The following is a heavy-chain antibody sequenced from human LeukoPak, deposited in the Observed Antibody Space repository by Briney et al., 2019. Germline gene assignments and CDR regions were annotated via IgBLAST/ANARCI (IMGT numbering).Heavy chain of an antibody. D-gene: IGHD2-2*01. J-gene: IGHJ4*02. CDR1: GGSISSSSYY. CDR3: ARRCSSTSCPFDY. Sequence: SSETLSLTCTVSGGSISSSSYYWGWIRQPPGKGLEWIESIYYSGSTYYNPSLKSRVTISVDTSKNQFSLKLSSVTAADTAVYYCARRCSSTSCPFDYWGQGTLVTVSS. CDR2: IYYSGST. V-gene: IGHV4-39*01.